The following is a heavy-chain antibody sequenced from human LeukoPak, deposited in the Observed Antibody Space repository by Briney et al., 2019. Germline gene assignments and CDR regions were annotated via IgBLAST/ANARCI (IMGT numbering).Heavy chain of an antibody. CDR1: GFSVNDNY. J-gene: IGHJ4*02. Sequence: GGSLRLSCAVSGFSVNDNYMSWVRQAPGKGLRWVSVMFPDGRTYYADSVKGRFTISRDLARNTLLLQMHSLRADDTAVHYCARTNPVYGDYDYWGQGTLVTVSS. V-gene: IGHV3-53*01. D-gene: IGHD4-17*01. CDR3: ARTNPVYGDYDY. CDR2: MFPDGRT.